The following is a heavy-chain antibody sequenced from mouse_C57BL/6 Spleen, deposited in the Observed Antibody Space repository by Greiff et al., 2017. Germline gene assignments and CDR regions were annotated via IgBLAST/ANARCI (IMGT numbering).Heavy chain of an antibody. J-gene: IGHJ1*03. Sequence: QLQLKQPGAELVKPGASVKLSCKASGYTFTSYWLHWVKQRPGRGLEWIGRIDPTSGGTKYNEKFKSKATLTVDKPSSTAYMQLSSLTSEDSAVYYCARGDGSSLYWDFDVWGTGTTVTVSS. D-gene: IGHD1-1*01. CDR3: ARGDGSSLYWDFDV. V-gene: IGHV1-72*01. CDR2: IDPTSGGT. CDR1: GYTFTSYW.